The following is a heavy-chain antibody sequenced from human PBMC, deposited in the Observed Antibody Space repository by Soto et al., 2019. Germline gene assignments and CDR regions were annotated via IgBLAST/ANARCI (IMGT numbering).Heavy chain of an antibody. CDR2: IKPDGSEK. J-gene: IGHJ4*02. D-gene: IGHD3-16*02. V-gene: IGHV3-7*04. Sequence: GGSLRLSCAASGFTFSSYWMSWVRQAPGKGLEWVANIKPDGSEKYYVDSVKGRFTISRDNAKNSLYLQMNRLRAEDTAVYYCAGATYRYTNFDYWGQGTLVTVSS. CDR1: GFTFSSYW. CDR3: AGATYRYTNFDY.